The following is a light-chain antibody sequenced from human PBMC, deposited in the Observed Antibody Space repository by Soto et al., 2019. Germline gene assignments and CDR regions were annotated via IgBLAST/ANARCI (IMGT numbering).Light chain of an antibody. CDR1: QSVDSDY. V-gene: IGKV3-20*01. CDR2: AAS. J-gene: IGKJ2*01. CDR3: QQHVASPRT. Sequence: EIVLTQSPGTLSLSPGERASFSCRASQSVDSDYLGWYQHKPGQAPRLLIRAASRRATGIPDRFSGSGSGTDFTLTINTLDPEDSAVYFCQQHVASPRTFGQGTELEIK.